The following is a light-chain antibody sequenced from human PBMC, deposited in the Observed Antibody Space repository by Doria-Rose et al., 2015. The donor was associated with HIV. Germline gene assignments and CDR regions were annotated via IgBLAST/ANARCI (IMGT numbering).Light chain of an antibody. CDR3: QSYDSRLSVCV. Sequence: QSVLTQPPSVSGAPGQRVAISCTGSSSNIGAGFDVNWYQQFPGTAPKLLIHGNTNRPSGVTDRFSGSRSGTSASLAISGLRAEDGADYYCQSYDSRLSVCVFGTGTKVTVL. J-gene: IGLJ1*01. CDR2: GNT. CDR1: SSNIGAGFD. V-gene: IGLV1-40*01.